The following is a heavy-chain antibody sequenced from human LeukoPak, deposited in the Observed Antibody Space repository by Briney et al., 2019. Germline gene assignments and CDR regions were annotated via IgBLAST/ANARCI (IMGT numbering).Heavy chain of an antibody. CDR1: GGSFSGYY. Sequence: SETLSLTCAVYGGSFSGYYWSWIRQPPGKGLEWIGEINHSGSTNYNPSLKSRVTISVDTSKNQFSLKLSSVTAADTAVYYCARVGVHYDILTGYPTPFEDWGQGTLVTVSS. CDR2: INHSGST. CDR3: ARVGVHYDILTGYPTPFED. D-gene: IGHD3-9*01. V-gene: IGHV4-34*01. J-gene: IGHJ4*02.